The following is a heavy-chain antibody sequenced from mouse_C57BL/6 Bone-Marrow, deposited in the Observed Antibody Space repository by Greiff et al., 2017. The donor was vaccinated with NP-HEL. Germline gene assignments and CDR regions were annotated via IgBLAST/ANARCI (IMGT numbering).Heavy chain of an antibody. J-gene: IGHJ3*01. D-gene: IGHD2-5*01. CDR1: GYTFTDYE. CDR2: IDPETGGT. CDR3: TRYSNYPAWFAY. Sequence: QVQLQQSGAELVRPGASVTLSCKASGYTFTDYEMHWVKQTPVHGLEWIGAIDPETGGTAYNQKFKGKAILTADKSSSTAYMELRRLTSEDSAVYYCTRYSNYPAWFAYWGQGTLVTVSA. V-gene: IGHV1-15*01.